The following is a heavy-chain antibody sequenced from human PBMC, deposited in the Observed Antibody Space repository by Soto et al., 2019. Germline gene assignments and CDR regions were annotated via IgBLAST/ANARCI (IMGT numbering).Heavy chain of an antibody. D-gene: IGHD1-1*01. CDR2: VNWNGGST. CDR1: GFIFDDYG. V-gene: IGHV3-20*04. CDR3: VRGASLNVDY. J-gene: IGHJ4*02. Sequence: EVQLVESGGGVLRPGGSLRLSCAASGFIFDDYGMSWARQAPGKGLEWVSGVNWNGGSTGYADSVKGRFTISRDNAKNFPRLQMNSLRVEVTAFYYCVRGASLNVDYWGEGPRVTVSS.